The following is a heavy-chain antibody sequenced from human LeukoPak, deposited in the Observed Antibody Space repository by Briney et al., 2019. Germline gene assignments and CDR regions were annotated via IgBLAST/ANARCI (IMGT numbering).Heavy chain of an antibody. CDR1: GGSISSRNVY. D-gene: IGHD2-8*01. CDR3: ARQWMLDYYYYYGMDV. Sequence: SETLSLTCSVSGGSISSRNVYWDWIRQPPGKGLEWIGSISYSGSTSYNPSLESRATISGDTSKNQFSLRLTSVTAADTAVYYCARQWMLDYYYYYGMDVWGQGTTVTVSS. J-gene: IGHJ6*02. V-gene: IGHV4-39*07. CDR2: ISYSGST.